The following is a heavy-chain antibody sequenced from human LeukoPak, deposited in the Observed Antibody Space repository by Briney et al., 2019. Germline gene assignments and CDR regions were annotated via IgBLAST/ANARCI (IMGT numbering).Heavy chain of an antibody. Sequence: GASVKVSCKTSGYTFTSYYMHWVRQAPGQGLEWMGIINTSGGSTSYAQKFQGRVTMTRDMSTSTVYMELSSMSSEDTAIYYFAREGRGVPEAIAAVKGFDYWGQGTLVTVSS. V-gene: IGHV1-46*03. CDR3: AREGRGVPEAIAAVKGFDY. CDR2: INTSGGST. CDR1: GYTFTSYY. D-gene: IGHD6-13*01. J-gene: IGHJ4*02.